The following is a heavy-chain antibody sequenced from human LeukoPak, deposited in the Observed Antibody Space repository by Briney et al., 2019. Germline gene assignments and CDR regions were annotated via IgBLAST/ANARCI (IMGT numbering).Heavy chain of an antibody. CDR3: TRKACSGGRCYSDY. V-gene: IGHV3-9*01. D-gene: IGHD2-15*01. J-gene: IGHJ4*02. CDR2: ITWSSGGI. CDR1: GFTFDDFA. Sequence: GGSLRLSCVASGFTFDDFAMHWVRQPPGKGLEWVSGITWSSGGIVYADSVRGRFTISRDNAKNSLYLQMNSLRAEDTALYYCTRKACSGGRCYSDYWGQGTLVTVSS.